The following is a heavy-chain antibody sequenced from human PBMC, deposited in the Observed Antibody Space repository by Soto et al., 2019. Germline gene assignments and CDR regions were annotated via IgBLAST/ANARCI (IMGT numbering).Heavy chain of an antibody. CDR2: IWYDGSKK. V-gene: IGHV3-33*01. J-gene: IGHJ4*02. Sequence: QVQLVESGGGVVQPGRSLRLSCAASGFTFSSYGMHWVRQAPGKGLERVADIWYDGSKKYYADSVKGRFTMSRDNSKNGLYLQMNGLRAEDTAVYYCARDGYCSGGSCYSVTAFDYWGQGTLVTVSS. CDR1: GFTFSSYG. D-gene: IGHD2-15*01. CDR3: ARDGYCSGGSCYSVTAFDY.